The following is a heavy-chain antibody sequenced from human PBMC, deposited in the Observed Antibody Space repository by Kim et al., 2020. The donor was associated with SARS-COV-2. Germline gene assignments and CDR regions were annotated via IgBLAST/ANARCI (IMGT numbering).Heavy chain of an antibody. Sequence: GGSLRLSCAASGFTFSNAWMSWVRQAPGKGLEWVGRIKSKIEGGTTDYAAPVKGRFTISRDDSKNTVYLQMNSLKTEDTAVYYCSGNKVDVWGQGTTVTVAS. CDR2: IKSKIEGGTT. J-gene: IGHJ6*02. CDR1: GFTFSNAW. CDR3: SGNKVDV. V-gene: IGHV3-15*01.